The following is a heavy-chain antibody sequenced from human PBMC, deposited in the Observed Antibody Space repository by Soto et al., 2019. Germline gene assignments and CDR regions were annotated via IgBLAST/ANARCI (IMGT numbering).Heavy chain of an antibody. CDR3: AIYTDLDWFDP. CDR2: IIPIFGTA. Sequence: ASVKVSCKASGGTFSSYAISWVRQAPGQGLEWMGGIIPIFGTAIYAQKFQGRVTMTEDTSTDTAYMELSSLRSEDTAVYYCAIYTDLDWFDPWGQGTLVTVSS. J-gene: IGHJ5*02. CDR1: GGTFSSYA. V-gene: IGHV1-69*06.